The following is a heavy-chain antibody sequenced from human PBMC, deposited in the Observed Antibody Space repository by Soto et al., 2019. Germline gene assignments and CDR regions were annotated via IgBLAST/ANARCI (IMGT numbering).Heavy chain of an antibody. D-gene: IGHD6-19*01. CDR1: GFTFSNFA. CDR3: AKDRKSGSGWYWDY. Sequence: EVQLLESGGALVQPGGSLRLSCAASGFTFSNFAMSWVRQAPGKGLEWVSAISGSGTSTYDEDSVKGRFSISRDNSKNTLYLQMNSLRAEDTAVYYCAKDRKSGSGWYWDYWGQGTLVTVSS. J-gene: IGHJ4*02. V-gene: IGHV3-23*01. CDR2: ISGSGTST.